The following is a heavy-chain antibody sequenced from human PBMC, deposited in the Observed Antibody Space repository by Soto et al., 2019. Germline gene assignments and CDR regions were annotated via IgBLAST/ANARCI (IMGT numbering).Heavy chain of an antibody. CDR3: ARVGMTTVTTSPHYYYYGMDV. CDR2: IKQDGSEK. V-gene: IGHV3-7*04. J-gene: IGHJ6*02. Sequence: EVQLVESGGGLVQPGGSLRLSCAASGFTFSSYWMSWVRQAPGKGLEWVANIKQDGSEKYYADSVKGRFTISRDNAKNSLYLQMNSLRAEDTAVYYCARVGMTTVTTSPHYYYYGMDVWGQGTTVTVSS. D-gene: IGHD4-17*01. CDR1: GFTFSSYW.